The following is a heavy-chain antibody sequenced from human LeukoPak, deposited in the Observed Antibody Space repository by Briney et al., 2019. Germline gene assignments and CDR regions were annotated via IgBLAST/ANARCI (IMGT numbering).Heavy chain of an antibody. J-gene: IGHJ4*02. CDR3: VRDRGYCSGGTCYALWDY. CDR1: GFNFRNAW. V-gene: IGHV3-7*01. CDR2: IKEDGGEK. D-gene: IGHD2-15*01. Sequence: AGGSLRLSCTASGFNFRNAWMCWVRQAPGKGLEWVAHIKEDGGEKHYVDPVKGRFTISRDNAKNSLYLQMNSLRAEDTAMYYCVRDRGYCSGGTCYALWDYWGQGTLVTVSS.